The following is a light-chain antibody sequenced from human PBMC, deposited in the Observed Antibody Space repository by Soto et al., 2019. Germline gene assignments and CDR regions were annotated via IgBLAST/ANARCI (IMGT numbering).Light chain of an antibody. CDR3: QTWGTGIRV. CDR2: LNSDGSH. V-gene: IGLV4-69*01. J-gene: IGLJ2*01. Sequence: QHVLTQSPSASASLGASVKLTCTLSSTNSSYAIAWHQQQPEKGPRYLMKLNSDGSHSKGDGIPDRFSGSSSGAERYLTISSLQSEDEADYYCQTWGTGIRVFGGGTRLTVL. CDR1: STNSSYA.